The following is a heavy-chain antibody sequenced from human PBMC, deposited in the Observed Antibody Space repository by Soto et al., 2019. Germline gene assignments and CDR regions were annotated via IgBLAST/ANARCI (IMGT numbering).Heavy chain of an antibody. CDR1: GDSFNDYY. Sequence: VQLVQSGAEVKKPGASVKVSCKSSGDSFNDYYLHWVRQAPGQGLEWMGWINPNSGVTKYAQKFQGWVTMTRDTSIRTVYMELCRLRSDDTAVYYCARESGGATATLDYYYFYMDVWGKGTTVTVSS. J-gene: IGHJ6*03. CDR3: ARESGGATATLDYYYFYMDV. V-gene: IGHV1-2*04. D-gene: IGHD5-12*01. CDR2: INPNSGVT.